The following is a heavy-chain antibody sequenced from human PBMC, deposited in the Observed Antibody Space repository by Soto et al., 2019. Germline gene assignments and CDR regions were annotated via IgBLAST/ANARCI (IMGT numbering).Heavy chain of an antibody. CDR1: GGSFSGYY. CDR2: INHSGST. Sequence: SETLSLTCAVYGGSFSGYYWSWIRQPPGKGLEWIGEINHSGSTNYNPSLKSRVTISVDTSKNQFSLKLSSVTAADTAVYYCARGPPRDVTIFGVVINYYFDYWGQGTLVTVSS. CDR3: ARGPPRDVTIFGVVINYYFDY. J-gene: IGHJ4*02. V-gene: IGHV4-34*01. D-gene: IGHD3-3*01.